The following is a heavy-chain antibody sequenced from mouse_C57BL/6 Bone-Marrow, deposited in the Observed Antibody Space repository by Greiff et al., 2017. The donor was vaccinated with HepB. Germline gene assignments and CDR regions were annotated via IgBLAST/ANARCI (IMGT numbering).Heavy chain of an antibody. CDR2: ISYSGST. CDR3: ARIKFYYFDY. CDR1: GYSITSDY. J-gene: IGHJ2*01. Sequence: VHVKQSGPGLAKPSQTLSLTCSVTGYSITSDYWNWIRKFPGNKLEYMGYISYSGSTYYNPSPKSRISITRDTSKNQYYLQLNSVTTEDTATYCCARIKFYYFDYWGQGTTLTVSS. V-gene: IGHV3-8*01.